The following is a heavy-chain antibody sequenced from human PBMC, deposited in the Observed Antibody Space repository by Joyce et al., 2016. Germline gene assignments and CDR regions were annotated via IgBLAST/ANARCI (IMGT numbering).Heavy chain of an antibody. D-gene: IGHD5-12*01. CDR1: GGSFSGYY. J-gene: IGHJ4*02. V-gene: IGHV4-34*01. CDR2: SGHTGIT. CDR3: VRGRSPLRVATSLGRTGGYIDY. Sequence: QVQLQQWGAGLLKPSESLSLTCAVYGGSFSGYYWSWSRQPPGKGLEWIGDSGHTGITKYKPSHKSRVTISVDTSKNQFSLNLSSVTAADTAVYYCVRGRSPLRVATSLGRTGGYIDYWGQGSLVTVSS.